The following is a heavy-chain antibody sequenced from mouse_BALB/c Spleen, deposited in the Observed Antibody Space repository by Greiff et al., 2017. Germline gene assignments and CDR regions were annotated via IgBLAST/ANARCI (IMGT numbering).Heavy chain of an antibody. CDR1: GFTFSSYT. CDR3: ARHGSSGGFAY. CDR2: ISNGGGST. V-gene: IGHV5-12-2*01. J-gene: IGHJ3*01. D-gene: IGHD1-1*01. Sequence: EVHLVESGGGLVQPGGSLKLSCAASGFTFSSYTMSWVRQTPEKRLEWVAYISNGGGSTYYPDTVKGRFTISRDNAKNTLYLHMSSLKSEDTAMYYCARHGSSGGFAYWGQGTLVTVSA.